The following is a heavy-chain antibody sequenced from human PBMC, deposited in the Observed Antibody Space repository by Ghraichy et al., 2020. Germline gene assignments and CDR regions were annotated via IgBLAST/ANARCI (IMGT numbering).Heavy chain of an antibody. CDR1: GGSISSYY. CDR2: IYYSGST. D-gene: IGHD3-9*01. J-gene: IGHJ6*02. V-gene: IGHV4-59*08. CDR3: ARGPILTGYYSYYYYGMDV. Sequence: SETLSLTCTVSGGSISSYYWSWIRQPPGKGLEWIGYIYYSGSTNYNPSLKSRVTISVDTSKNQFSLKLSSVTAADTAVYYCARGPILTGYYSYYYYGMDVWGQGTTVTVSS.